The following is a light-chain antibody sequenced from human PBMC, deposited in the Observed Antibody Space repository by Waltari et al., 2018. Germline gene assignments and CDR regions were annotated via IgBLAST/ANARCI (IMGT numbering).Light chain of an antibody. J-gene: IGKJ4*01. V-gene: IGKV3-11*01. CDR3: QQRNNWPLT. CDR2: GAS. Sequence: EIVLTQSPATLSLSPGERVTLPCRASQSIRSNYLAWYQQKPGQAPRLLIYGASNRASGIPARFSGSGSGTDFTLTISSLEPEDFAVYYCQQRNNWPLTFGGGTKVEIK. CDR1: QSIRSNY.